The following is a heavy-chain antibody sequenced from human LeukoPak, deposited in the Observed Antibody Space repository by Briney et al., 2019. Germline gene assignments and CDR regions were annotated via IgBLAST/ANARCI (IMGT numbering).Heavy chain of an antibody. V-gene: IGHV3-21*01. CDR2: ISTSSSYI. Sequence: GSLRLSCAASGFTFSRYRMNWVRQAPGKGLEWVSSISTSSSYIYYADSVKGRFTIARDSAKNSLYLQMNSLRAEDTAVYYCARDQWLQSYDYMDVWGKGTTVTISS. J-gene: IGHJ6*03. CDR1: GFTFSRYR. D-gene: IGHD5-24*01. CDR3: ARDQWLQSYDYMDV.